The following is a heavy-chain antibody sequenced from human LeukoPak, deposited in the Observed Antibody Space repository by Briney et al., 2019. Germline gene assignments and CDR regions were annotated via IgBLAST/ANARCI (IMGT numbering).Heavy chain of an antibody. J-gene: IGHJ4*02. CDR3: SKDAASGTYGTFDY. CDR1: GFTFSSYA. V-gene: IGHV3-23*01. D-gene: IGHD3-10*01. Sequence: GGSLRLSCATSGFTFSSYAMSWVRQAPGKGLEWVSAFSGSGGSTYYADSVKARFTISRDNSKNTLYLQMNSLRAEDTALYYCSKDAASGTYGTFDYWGQGTLVIVSS. CDR2: FSGSGGST.